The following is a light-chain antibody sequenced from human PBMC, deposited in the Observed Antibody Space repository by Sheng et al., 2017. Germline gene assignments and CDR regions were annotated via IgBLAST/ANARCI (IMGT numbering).Light chain of an antibody. CDR1: QSISNY. J-gene: IGKJ1*01. V-gene: IGKV3-11*01. CDR2: DAS. Sequence: ETVLTQSPATLSLSPGERVTLSCRASQSISNYLAWYQQKPGQAPRLLIYDASNRATGTPARFSGSGSGTDFTLTISSLDPEDFAVYYCQQRSDWWTFGPGTKVGNQT. CDR3: QQRSDWWT.